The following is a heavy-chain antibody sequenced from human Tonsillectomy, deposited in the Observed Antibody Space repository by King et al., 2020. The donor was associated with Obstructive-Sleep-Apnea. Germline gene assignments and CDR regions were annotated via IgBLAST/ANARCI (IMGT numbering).Heavy chain of an antibody. CDR3: AKGDSSGWYGGSLDY. J-gene: IGHJ4*02. V-gene: IGHV3-9*01. D-gene: IGHD6-19*01. Sequence: VQLVESGGGLVQPGRSLGLSCAASGFTFDDYAMHGVRKAPGKGLDWGSGWSWNIGRIGYADFVKCRFTISRDNAKHSLYLQMNSLRAEDTALYYCAKGDSSGWYGGSLDYWGQGTLVTVSS. CDR1: GFTFDDYA. CDR2: WSWNIGRI.